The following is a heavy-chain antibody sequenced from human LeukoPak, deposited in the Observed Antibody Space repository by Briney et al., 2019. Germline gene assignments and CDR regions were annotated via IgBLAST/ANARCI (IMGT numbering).Heavy chain of an antibody. CDR3: ARRNSYGYRY. CDR2: ISSSGSTI. V-gene: IGHV3-11*01. CDR1: GFTFSDYY. D-gene: IGHD5-18*01. J-gene: IGHJ4*02. Sequence: GGSLRLSCAASGFTFSDYYMSWLRQVPGKGLEWVSYISSSGSTIYYADSVKGRFTISRDNAKNSLYPQMNSLRAEDTAVYYCARRNSYGYRYWGQGTLVTVSS.